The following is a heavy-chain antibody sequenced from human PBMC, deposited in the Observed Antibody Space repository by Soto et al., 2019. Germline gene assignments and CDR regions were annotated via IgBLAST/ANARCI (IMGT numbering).Heavy chain of an antibody. D-gene: IGHD3-9*01. V-gene: IGHV3-9*01. CDR3: ASTPTLRSFHCLPWGTSDY. CDR1: GFIFDDSA. Sequence: EVQLVESGGGLAQPGRSLRLSCAASGFIFDDSAMHWVRQGPGKGLEWVSGISWNSATVGHADSVKGRFTISRDNAKKSLYLQMNSLRDEATALYYCASTPTLRSFHCLPWGTSDYLGQGTLVTVSS. CDR2: ISWNSATV. J-gene: IGHJ4*02.